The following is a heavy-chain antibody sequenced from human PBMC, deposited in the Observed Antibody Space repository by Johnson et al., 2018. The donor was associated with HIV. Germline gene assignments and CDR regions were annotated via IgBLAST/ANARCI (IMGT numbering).Heavy chain of an antibody. Sequence: VQLVESGGGLVQPGRSLRLSCAASGFPFDDYAMHWVRQAPGKGLEWVSGMSWNSGSIGYADSVKGRFTIPRDNAKNSRYRKMNSRGPEDTSVSYCGSGGAESSTGASDAAVAIWGQGLMLTV. D-gene: IGHD3-3*01. CDR2: MSWNSGSI. J-gene: IGHJ3*02. V-gene: IGHV3-9*01. CDR3: GSGGAESSTGASDAAVAI. CDR1: GFPFDDYA.